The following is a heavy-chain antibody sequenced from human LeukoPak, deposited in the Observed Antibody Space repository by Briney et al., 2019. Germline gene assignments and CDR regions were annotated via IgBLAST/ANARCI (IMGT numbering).Heavy chain of an antibody. Sequence: ASVKVSCKASGYTLSNYVITCVRQATGQGLEWMGWMNPNSGNTGYAQKFQGRVTMTRNTSISTAYMELSSLRSEDTAVYYCARSPIFGVVIIWGQGTLVTVSS. V-gene: IGHV1-8*01. J-gene: IGHJ4*02. CDR1: GYTLSNYV. CDR3: ARSPIFGVVII. CDR2: MNPNSGNT. D-gene: IGHD3-3*01.